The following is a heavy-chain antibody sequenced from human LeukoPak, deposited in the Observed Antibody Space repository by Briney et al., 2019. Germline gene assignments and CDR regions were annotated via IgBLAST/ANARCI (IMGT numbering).Heavy chain of an antibody. Sequence: SETLSLTCTVSGGSISNYYWNWIRQPAGKGLEWIGRIYTSGSTNYNPSLKSRVTMSVDTSKKQFSLKLSSVTAADTAVYYCARVRGSSGSYEYYHYMDVWGKGTTVTISS. CDR2: IYTSGST. V-gene: IGHV4-4*07. D-gene: IGHD1-26*01. CDR3: ARVRGSSGSYEYYHYMDV. CDR1: GGSISNYY. J-gene: IGHJ6*03.